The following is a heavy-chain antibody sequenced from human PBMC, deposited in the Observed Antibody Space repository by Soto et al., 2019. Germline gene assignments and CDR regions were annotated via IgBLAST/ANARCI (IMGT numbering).Heavy chain of an antibody. J-gene: IGHJ6*02. V-gene: IGHV1-69*13. CDR1: GGTFSSYA. CDR3: ASSVAKYYYYGMDV. Sequence: SVKVSCKASGGTFSSYAISWVRQAPGQGLEWMGGIIPIFGTANYAQKFQGGVTITADESTSTAYMELSSLRSEDTAVYYCASSVAKYYYYGMDVWGQGTTVTVSS. D-gene: IGHD5-12*01. CDR2: IIPIFGTA.